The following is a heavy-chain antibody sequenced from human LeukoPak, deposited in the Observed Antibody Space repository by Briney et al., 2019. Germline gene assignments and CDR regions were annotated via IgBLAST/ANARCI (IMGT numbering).Heavy chain of an antibody. J-gene: IGHJ4*02. CDR2: INRSGST. CDR1: GGSLSYYY. D-gene: IGHD2-21*02. CDR3: ARGGFYCGDDCYVDY. Sequence: SETLSLTCAVYGGSLSYYYWSWIRQPPEKGLEWIGEINRSGSTNYNPSHKSRVSISVDTSKNQFSLKLSSVTAADTAVYYCARGGFYCGDDCYVDYWGQGTLVTVSS. V-gene: IGHV4-34*01.